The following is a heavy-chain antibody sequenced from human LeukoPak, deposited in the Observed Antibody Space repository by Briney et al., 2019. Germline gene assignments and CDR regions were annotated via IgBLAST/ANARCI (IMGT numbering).Heavy chain of an antibody. CDR1: GFTFSSYA. V-gene: IGHV3-23*01. J-gene: IGHJ4*02. CDR3: AKSLLSHTVTTGYYFDY. D-gene: IGHD4-17*01. Sequence: GGSRRLSCAASGFTFSSYAMSWVRQAPGKGLEWVSAISGSGGSTYYADSVKGRFTISRDNSKDTLYLQMNSLRAEDTAVYYCAKSLLSHTVTTGYYFDYWGQGTLVTVSS. CDR2: ISGSGGST.